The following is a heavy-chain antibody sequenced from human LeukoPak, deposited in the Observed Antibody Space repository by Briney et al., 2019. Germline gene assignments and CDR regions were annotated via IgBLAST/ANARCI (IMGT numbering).Heavy chain of an antibody. CDR3: ASIDSTYYYYYYMDV. CDR2: ISSSSSYI. V-gene: IGHV3-21*01. J-gene: IGHJ6*03. CDR1: GFTFSSYS. Sequence: GGSLRLSCAASGFTFSSYSMNWVRQAPGKGLEWVSSISSSSSYIYYADSVKGRFTTSRDNAKNSLYLQMNSLRAEDTAVYYCASIDSTYYYYYYMDVWGKGTTVTVSS. D-gene: IGHD3-9*01.